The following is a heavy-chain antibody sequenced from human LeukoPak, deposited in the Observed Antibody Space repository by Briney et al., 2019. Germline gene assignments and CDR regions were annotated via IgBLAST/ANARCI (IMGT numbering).Heavy chain of an antibody. J-gene: IGHJ4*02. D-gene: IGHD4-11*01. Sequence: GGSLRLSCAVSGFTFSSYGMHWVRQAPGKGLEWVAVIWYGGSNKYYADSVKGRFTISRDNSKNTLYLQMNSLRAEDTAVYYCAKGSYSNYVSFDYWGQGTLVTVSS. V-gene: IGHV3-30*02. CDR3: AKGSYSNYVSFDY. CDR2: IWYGGSNK. CDR1: GFTFSSYG.